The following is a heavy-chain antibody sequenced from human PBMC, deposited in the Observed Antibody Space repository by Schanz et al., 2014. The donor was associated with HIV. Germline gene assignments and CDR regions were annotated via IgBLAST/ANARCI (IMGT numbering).Heavy chain of an antibody. V-gene: IGHV1-69*01. Sequence: QLVQSGPEVKKPGASVKVSCKASGDTFTGDFMHWVRQAPGQGLEWMGGIIPIFGTPNYAQKFQGRVTITADESTSAAYLELSSLRSDDTAVYYCARGGYYRGVGDYYVTTFDYWGRGTKVTVSS. D-gene: IGHD2-21*01. CDR2: IIPIFGTP. CDR3: ARGGYYRGVGDYYVTTFDY. J-gene: IGHJ3*01. CDR1: GDTFTGDF.